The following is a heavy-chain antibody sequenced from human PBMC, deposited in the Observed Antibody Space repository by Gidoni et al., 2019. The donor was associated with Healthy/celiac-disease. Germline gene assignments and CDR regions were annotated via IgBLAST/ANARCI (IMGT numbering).Heavy chain of an antibody. V-gene: IGHV3-9*01. CDR3: AKDFLSTTEKLGYGDYVVPLGY. J-gene: IGHJ4*02. CDR2: ISWNSGST. CDR1: GFHFDDYA. Sequence: EVQLVESGGGLVQPGRSLRLSCAASGFHFDDYAMHWVRQAPGKGLEWVSGISWNSGSTGDADSVKGRFTISRDNAKNSLYLQMNSLRAEDTALYYCAKDFLSTTEKLGYGDYVVPLGYWGQGTLVTVSS. D-gene: IGHD4-17*01.